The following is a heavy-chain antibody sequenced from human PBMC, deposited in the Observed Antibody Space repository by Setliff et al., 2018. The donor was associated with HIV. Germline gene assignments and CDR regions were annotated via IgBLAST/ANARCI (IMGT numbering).Heavy chain of an antibody. Sequence: GSLRLSCAASGFTFRNYNFNWVRQAPGRGLEWVSSISIGSGAAIYYAESVQGRFTISRDNSKNSLYLQMNSLRAEDTAVYYCARDPHYYDSSGYYSMFDIWGQGTVVTVSS. CDR2: ISIGSGAAI. D-gene: IGHD3-22*01. J-gene: IGHJ3*02. V-gene: IGHV3-21*01. CDR3: ARDPHYYDSSGYYSMFDI. CDR1: GFTFRNYN.